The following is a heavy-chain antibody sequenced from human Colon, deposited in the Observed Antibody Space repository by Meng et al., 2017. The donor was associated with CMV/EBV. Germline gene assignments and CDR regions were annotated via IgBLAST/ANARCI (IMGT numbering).Heavy chain of an antibody. J-gene: IGHJ4*02. CDR1: GFSVSSSGGV. D-gene: IGHD4-17*01. V-gene: IGHV2-5*01. CDR2: IYWNGVE. CDR3: AHRTTVTSVDY. Sequence: TGPVSGFSVSSSGGVVGWVRQTPRKALEWLAFIYWNGVERYSPSLRNRLTITKDTSKNEVVLTMTDMDPVDTATYFCAHRTTVTSVDYWGQGTLVTVSS.